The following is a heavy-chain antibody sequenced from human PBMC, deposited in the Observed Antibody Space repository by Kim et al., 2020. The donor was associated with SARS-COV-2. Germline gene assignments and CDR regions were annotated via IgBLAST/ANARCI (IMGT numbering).Heavy chain of an antibody. CDR2: ISSSGSTI. Sequence: GGSLRLSCAASGFTFSDYYMSWIRQAPGKGLEWVSYISSSGSTIYYADSVKGRFTISRDNAKNSLYLQMNSLRAEDTAVYYCARVGRSSWYTWYFDLWGRGTLVTVSS. CDR1: GFTFSDYY. V-gene: IGHV3-11*04. CDR3: ARVGRSSWYTWYFDL. J-gene: IGHJ2*01. D-gene: IGHD6-13*01.